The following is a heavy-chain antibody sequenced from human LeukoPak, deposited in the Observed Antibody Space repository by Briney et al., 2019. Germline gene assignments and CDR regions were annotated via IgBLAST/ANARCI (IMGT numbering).Heavy chain of an antibody. V-gene: IGHV4-61*05. CDR3: ARGLRYCSGGSCNDAFDI. Sequence: PSETLSLICIVSGGSISSSSYYWGWIRQPPGKGLEWIGYIYYSGSTNYNPSLESRVTISVDTSKNQFSLKLSSVTAADTAVYYCARGLRYCSGGSCNDAFDIWGQGTMVTVSS. D-gene: IGHD2-15*01. CDR1: GGSISSSSYY. CDR2: IYYSGST. J-gene: IGHJ3*02.